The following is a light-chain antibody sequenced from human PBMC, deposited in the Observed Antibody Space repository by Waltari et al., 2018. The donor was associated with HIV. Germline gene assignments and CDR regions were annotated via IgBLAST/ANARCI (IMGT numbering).Light chain of an antibody. V-gene: IGKV2-30*01. Sequence: DVVLTQSPLSLPVTLGQPASISCRSNQSLVYSDGNTYLNWFLQRPGQSPRRLIYKVSNRGSVVPDRFSGSGLCTDFTLKISRVEAEDVGVYSFMQGSHCPRTFGQGTKVEIK. CDR2: KVS. CDR3: MQGSHCPRT. J-gene: IGKJ1*01. CDR1: QSLVYSDGNTY.